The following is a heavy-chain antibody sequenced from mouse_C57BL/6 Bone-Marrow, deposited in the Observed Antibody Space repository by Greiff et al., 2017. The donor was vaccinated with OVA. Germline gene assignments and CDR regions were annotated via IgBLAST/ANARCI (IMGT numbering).Heavy chain of an antibody. J-gene: IGHJ4*01. CDR1: GFNINDDY. CDR2: IDPENGDT. Sequence: VQLQQSGAELVRPGASVKLSCTASGFNINDDYMHWVKQRPEQGLEWIGWIDPENGDTEYASKFQGKATITADTSSNTAYLQLSSLTSEDTAVYYCARGWLLHNYAMDYWGQGTSVTVSS. CDR3: ARGWLLHNYAMDY. D-gene: IGHD2-3*01. V-gene: IGHV14-4*01.